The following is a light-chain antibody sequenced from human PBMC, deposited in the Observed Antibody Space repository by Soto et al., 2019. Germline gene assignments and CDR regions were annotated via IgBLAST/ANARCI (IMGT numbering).Light chain of an antibody. V-gene: IGLV2-23*01. CDR1: SSDVGSYNL. CDR3: CSYAGSSTLV. Sequence: QSALTQPASVSWSPGQSITSSCNGTSSDVGSYNLVSWYKQHPGKAPKLMIYEGSKRPSGVSNRFSGSKSGNTASLTISGLQAEDEADYYCCSYAGSSTLVFGGGTQLPV. J-gene: IGLJ2*01. CDR2: EGS.